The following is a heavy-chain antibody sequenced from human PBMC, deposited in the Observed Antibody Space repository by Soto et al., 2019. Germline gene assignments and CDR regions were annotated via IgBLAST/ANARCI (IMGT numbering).Heavy chain of an antibody. V-gene: IGHV4-31*03. D-gene: IGHD1-26*01. J-gene: IGHJ4*02. CDR2: IYHSGTT. CDR1: GGSISSGGYY. CDR3: ARAAIQGHQVEGQPPTSQTLDY. Sequence: PSETLSLTCTVSGGSISSGGYYWSWIRQHPGKGLEWIGYIYHSGTTYYNPSLKSRVTISVDSSKNQFSLRLTSVTAADTAVYYCARAAIQGHQVEGQPPTSQTLDYWGQGMLVTVSS.